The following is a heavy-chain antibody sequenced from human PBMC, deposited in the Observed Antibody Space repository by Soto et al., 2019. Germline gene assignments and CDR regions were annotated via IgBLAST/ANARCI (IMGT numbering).Heavy chain of an antibody. D-gene: IGHD3-10*01. J-gene: IGHJ4*02. V-gene: IGHV3-23*04. CDR2: VSGRGANT. CDR3: AKDRGGFANGFEYFDF. CDR1: GFTFSSYT. Sequence: DVQLVESGGGFVQPGGSLRVSCAASGFTFSSYTMGWVRQAPGKGLEWVSSVSGRGANTYYADSVKGRCTISRDNSKNPLYRQMNNLRGEDTAVYYCAKDRGGFANGFEYFDFWGQGPLVIVSS.